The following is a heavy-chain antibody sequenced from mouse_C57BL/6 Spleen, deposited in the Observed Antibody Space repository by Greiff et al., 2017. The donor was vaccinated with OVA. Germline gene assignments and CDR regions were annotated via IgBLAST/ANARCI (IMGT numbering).Heavy chain of an antibody. CDR3: ARAGTRGYAMDY. CDR2: IRSGSSTI. D-gene: IGHD2-13*01. Sequence: EVMLVASGGGLVKPGGSLKLSCAASGFTFSDYGMHWVRQAPETGLAWVAYIRSGSSTIYYADTVKGRFTLSRDNAKNTLFLQMTSLRSEDTAMYYFARAGTRGYAMDYWGQGTSVTVSS. CDR1: GFTFSDYG. J-gene: IGHJ4*01. V-gene: IGHV5-17*01.